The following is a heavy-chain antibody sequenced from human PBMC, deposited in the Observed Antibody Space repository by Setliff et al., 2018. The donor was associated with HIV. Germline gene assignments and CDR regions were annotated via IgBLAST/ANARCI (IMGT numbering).Heavy chain of an antibody. CDR2: IYYSGST. D-gene: IGHD4-4*01. CDR1: GGSISSSSYY. J-gene: IGHJ6*03. V-gene: IGHV4-39*01. Sequence: SETLSLTCTVSGGSISSSSYYWGWIRQPPGKGLEWIGSIYYSGSTYYNPSLKSRVTISVDTSKNQFSLKLSSVTAADTAVYYCARLTTVTNYYYYYMGVWGKGTTVTV. CDR3: ARLTTVTNYYYYYMGV.